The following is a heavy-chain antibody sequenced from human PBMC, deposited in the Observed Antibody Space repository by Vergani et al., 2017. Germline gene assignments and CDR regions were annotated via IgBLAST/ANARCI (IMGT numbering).Heavy chain of an antibody. J-gene: IGHJ4*02. CDR1: GYTFTDYY. Sequence: QVQLVQSGAEVKKPGASVKVSCKASGYTFTDYYMHWVRHAPGQGLEWMGWINPNSGGTNYAQKFQGRVTMTRDTSISTAYMELSRLRSDDTAVYYCARDPAGYCTNGVCFPTLVYWGQGTLVTVSS. D-gene: IGHD2-8*01. CDR3: ARDPAGYCTNGVCFPTLVY. CDR2: INPNSGGT. V-gene: IGHV1-2*02.